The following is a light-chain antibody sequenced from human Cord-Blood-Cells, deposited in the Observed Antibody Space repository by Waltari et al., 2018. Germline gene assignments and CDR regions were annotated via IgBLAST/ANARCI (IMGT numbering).Light chain of an antibody. V-gene: IGKV3-11*01. CDR1: QCVSSY. CDR2: DAS. CDR3: QQRSNWPPMYT. J-gene: IGKJ2*01. Sequence: PGERATLSCRASQCVSSYLAWYQQKPGQAPRLLIYDASNRATGIPARFSGSGSGTDFTLTISGLEPEDFAVYYCQQRSNWPPMYTFGQGTKLEIK.